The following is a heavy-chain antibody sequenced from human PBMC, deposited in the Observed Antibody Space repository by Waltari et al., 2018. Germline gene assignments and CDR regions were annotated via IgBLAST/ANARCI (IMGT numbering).Heavy chain of an antibody. CDR3: ARAGREFSFDH. V-gene: IGHV4-4*07. CDR2: LYSSGTT. J-gene: IGHJ4*02. Sequence: QVHLQESGPGVVRPSETLPLHCTVSGESISGYYWSWIRQSAEKGLEWIGRLYSSGTTTDNPSLKSRVTMSVDTSKNQFSLNVTSVTAADTAVYYCARAGREFSFDHWGQGILVTVSS. CDR1: GESISGYY.